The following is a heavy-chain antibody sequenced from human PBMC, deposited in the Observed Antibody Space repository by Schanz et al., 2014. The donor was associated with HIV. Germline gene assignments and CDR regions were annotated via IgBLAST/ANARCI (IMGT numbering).Heavy chain of an antibody. CDR2: IWHDGSNK. Sequence: QVLLVESGGGVVQPGRSLRLSCAASGYSFSTYGMYWVRQAPGKGLEWVADIWHDGSNKNYADSVKGRFTISRDNSRNTVYLQMDSLRVEDTAVYYCARDLNVGRHFDYWGQGALVTVSS. CDR1: GYSFSTYG. V-gene: IGHV3-33*01. J-gene: IGHJ4*02. D-gene: IGHD1-26*01. CDR3: ARDLNVGRHFDY.